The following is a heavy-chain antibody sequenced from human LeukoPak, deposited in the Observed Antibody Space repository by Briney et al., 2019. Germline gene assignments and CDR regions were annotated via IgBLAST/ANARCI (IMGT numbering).Heavy chain of an antibody. Sequence: GGSLRLSCEASGFTINKYWMNWVRQAPGKGLVWVSRITGDGRDIADADSVKGRFTVSRDDAKNTLFLQMTSLRVEDTAIYYCARDAYTTTSNWLDPWGQGTLVTVSS. J-gene: IGHJ5*02. CDR1: GFTINKYW. CDR2: ITGDGRDI. D-gene: IGHD4-17*01. V-gene: IGHV3-74*01. CDR3: ARDAYTTTSNWLDP.